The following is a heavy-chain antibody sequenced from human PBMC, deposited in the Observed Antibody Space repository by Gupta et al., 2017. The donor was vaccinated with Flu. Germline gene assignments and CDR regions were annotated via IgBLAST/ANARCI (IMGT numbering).Heavy chain of an antibody. CDR2: INAGNGQT. D-gene: IGHD2-15*01. CDR3: ARRVGRPYFDH. J-gene: IGHJ5*02. V-gene: IGHV1-3*01. CDR1: GYRFTTFV. Sequence: QVQLVQSEAQVKKPGASVKVSCKASGYRFTTFVIHWVRQAPGQRPEWMGFINAGNGQTYYSQRFQGRVTFTRDTSASTVYMDLNSLRSDDTSVYFCARRVGRPYFDHWGQGTLVTVSS.